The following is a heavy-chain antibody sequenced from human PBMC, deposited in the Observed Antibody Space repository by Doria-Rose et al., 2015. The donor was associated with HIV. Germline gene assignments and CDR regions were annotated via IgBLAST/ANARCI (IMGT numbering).Heavy chain of an antibody. V-gene: IGHV2-26*01. CDR1: GVSLSSPRMG. Sequence: QESGPVLVKPTETLTLTCTVSGVSLSSPRMGVSWIRQPPGRALEWLANIFSDDERSYKTSLKSRLTIDRGTSKSQVILTMTDMDPGDAATYYCARIKSSRWYHKYYFDFWGQGTLVIVSA. CDR2: IFSDDER. J-gene: IGHJ4*02. CDR3: ARIKSSRWYHKYYFDF. D-gene: IGHD6-13*01.